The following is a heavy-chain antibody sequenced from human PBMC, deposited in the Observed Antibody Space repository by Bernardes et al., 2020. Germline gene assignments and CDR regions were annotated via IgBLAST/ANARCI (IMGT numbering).Heavy chain of an antibody. CDR1: GGSISSYY. Sequence: SETLSLTCTVSGGSISSYYWNWIRQPPGKGLEWIGYIYYSGSTNYNRSLKSRVTISVDTSKNQFSLKLSSVTAADTAVYYCARGAASYYYMDVWGKGTTVTVSS. J-gene: IGHJ6*03. D-gene: IGHD2-15*01. V-gene: IGHV4-59*12. CDR3: ARGAASYYYMDV. CDR2: IYYSGST.